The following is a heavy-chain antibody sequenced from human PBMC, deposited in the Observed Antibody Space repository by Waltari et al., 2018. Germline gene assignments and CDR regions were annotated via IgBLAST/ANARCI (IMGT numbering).Heavy chain of an antibody. Sequence: EVQVVESGGGLVQPGGSLNLSCATPGFSFRGPSIHWVRQTSGKGLEWVGRIRREPYNYATAYSASVKGRFTISRDDSKNTAFLQMNSLMTEDTAVYYCSGGEVTGTDFWGQGTLVTVSS. J-gene: IGHJ4*02. CDR1: GFSFRGPS. D-gene: IGHD6-19*01. V-gene: IGHV3-73*01. CDR3: SGGEVTGTDF. CDR2: IRREPYNYAT.